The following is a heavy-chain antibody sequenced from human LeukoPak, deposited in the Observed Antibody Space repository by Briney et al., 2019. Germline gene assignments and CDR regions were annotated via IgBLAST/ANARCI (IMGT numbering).Heavy chain of an antibody. CDR1: GGSISSYY. CDR3: ARDSDGLAAAGMGFDY. CDR2: IYYSGST. V-gene: IGHV4-59*01. J-gene: IGHJ4*02. D-gene: IGHD6-13*01. Sequence: SETLSLTCIVSGGSISSYYWSWIRQPPGKGLGWIGYIYYSGSTNYNPSLKSRVTTSVDTSKNQFSLKLSSVTAADTAVYYCARDSDGLAAAGMGFDYWGQGTLVTVSS.